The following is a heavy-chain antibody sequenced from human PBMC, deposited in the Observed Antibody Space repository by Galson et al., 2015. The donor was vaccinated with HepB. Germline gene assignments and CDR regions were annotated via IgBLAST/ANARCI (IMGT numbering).Heavy chain of an antibody. CDR3: ARIGGGSNYDLRY. CDR1: GFSFSDYY. D-gene: IGHD1-26*01. V-gene: IGHV3-72*01. J-gene: IGHJ4*02. CDR2: TRDKANRYTT. Sequence: SLRLSCAASGFSFSDYYMDWVRQAPGKGLEWVGRTRDKANRYTTEYAASVKGRFTISRDGSKNSLYQQMNSLKTEDTAVYYCARIGGGSNYDLRYWGQGTLVTVSS.